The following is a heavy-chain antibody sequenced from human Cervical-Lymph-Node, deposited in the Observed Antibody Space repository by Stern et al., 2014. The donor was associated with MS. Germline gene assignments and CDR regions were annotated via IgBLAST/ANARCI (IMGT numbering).Heavy chain of an antibody. V-gene: IGHV2-5*02. CDR1: GFSLSTSGVG. Sequence: QITLKESGPTLVKPTRTLTLTCTFSGFSLSTSGVGVGWIRQPPGKALEWLALIYWDDDKRYSPSLKIRLTITKDTSKNQVVLTMTNMDPVDTATYYCAHSITMIVVNEGYFDYWGQGTLVTVSS. CDR3: AHSITMIVVNEGYFDY. D-gene: IGHD3-22*01. J-gene: IGHJ4*02. CDR2: IYWDDDK.